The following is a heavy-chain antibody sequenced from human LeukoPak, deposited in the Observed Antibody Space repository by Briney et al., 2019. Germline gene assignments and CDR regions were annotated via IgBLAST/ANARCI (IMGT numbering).Heavy chain of an antibody. CDR2: IYHSGST. J-gene: IGHJ4*02. CDR3: ARGRSGYNRYFDY. V-gene: IGHV4-30-2*01. Sequence: TSQTLSLTCAVSGVSISSGGYSWSWIRQPPGKGLEWIGYIYHSGSTYYNPSLKSRVTISVDRSKNQFSLKLSSVTAADTAVYYCARGRSGYNRYFDYWGQGTLVTVSS. CDR1: GVSISSGGYS. D-gene: IGHD5-24*01.